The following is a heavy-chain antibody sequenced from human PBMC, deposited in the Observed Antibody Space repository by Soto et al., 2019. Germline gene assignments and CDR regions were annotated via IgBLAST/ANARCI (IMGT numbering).Heavy chain of an antibody. Sequence: QVQLQESGPGLVKPSQTLSLTCTVSGGSISSGGYYWSWIRQHPGKGIEWVGYIYSSGSTYYNPSLKSRVTISVEASKNQFSLKLSPVTAASTAVYYWARGRDCGQAGFLDYWGQGTLVTVSS. V-gene: IGHV4-31*03. J-gene: IGHJ4*02. CDR2: IYSSGST. CDR3: ARGRDCGQAGFLDY. D-gene: IGHD2-21*02. CDR1: GGSISSGGYY.